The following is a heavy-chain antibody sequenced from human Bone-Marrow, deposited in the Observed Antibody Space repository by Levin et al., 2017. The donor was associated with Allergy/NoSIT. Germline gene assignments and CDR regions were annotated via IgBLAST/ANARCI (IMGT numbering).Heavy chain of an antibody. J-gene: IGHJ3*01. CDR2: IKSKTDDGTT. V-gene: IGHV3-15*01. Sequence: GGSLRLSCAASGFTFTNAWMSWVRQAPGKGLEWVGRIKSKTDDGTTVYAAPVKGRFTISRDDSKNTLYLQMNSLKSEDTGVYYCTTNYCTSTSCYLAFHFWGQGTMVTVSS. D-gene: IGHD2-2*01. CDR3: TTNYCTSTSCYLAFHF. CDR1: GFTFTNAW.